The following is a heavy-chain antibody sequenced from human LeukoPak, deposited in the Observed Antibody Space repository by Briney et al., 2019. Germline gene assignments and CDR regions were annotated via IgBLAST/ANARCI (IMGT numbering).Heavy chain of an antibody. CDR2: ISSSGSTI. D-gene: IGHD4-23*01. V-gene: IGHV3-48*03. Sequence: PGGSLRLSCAASGFTSTNYAMNWVRQAPGKGLEWVSYISSSGSTIYYADSVKGRFTISRDNAKNSLYLQMNSLRAEDTAVYYCARGTTVVSFFDYWGQGTLVTVSS. CDR3: ARGTTVVSFFDY. J-gene: IGHJ4*02. CDR1: GFTSTNYA.